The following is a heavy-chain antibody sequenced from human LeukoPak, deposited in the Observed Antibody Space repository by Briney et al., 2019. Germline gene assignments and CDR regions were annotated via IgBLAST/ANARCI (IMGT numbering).Heavy chain of an antibody. Sequence: SETLSLTCTVSGGSISSYYWSWIRQPPGKGLEWIGYIYYSGSTNYNPSLKSRVTISVDTSKNQFSLKLSSVTAADTAVYYCARTYYDFWSGHYPYYMDVWGKGTTVTVSS. CDR1: GGSISSYY. CDR3: ARTYYDFWSGHYPYYMDV. CDR2: IYYSGST. D-gene: IGHD3-3*01. J-gene: IGHJ6*03. V-gene: IGHV4-59*01.